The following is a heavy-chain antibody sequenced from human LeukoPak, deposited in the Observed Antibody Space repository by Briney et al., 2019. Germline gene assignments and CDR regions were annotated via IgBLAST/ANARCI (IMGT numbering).Heavy chain of an antibody. Sequence: SWIRQHPGKGLEWIGYIYYSGSTYYNPSLKSRVTTSVDTSKNQFSLKLSSVTAADTAVYYCARAAWGGSSSWYPLDYWGQGTLVTVSS. CDR3: ARAAWGGSSSWYPLDY. CDR2: IYYSGST. V-gene: IGHV4-31*02. J-gene: IGHJ4*02. D-gene: IGHD6-13*01.